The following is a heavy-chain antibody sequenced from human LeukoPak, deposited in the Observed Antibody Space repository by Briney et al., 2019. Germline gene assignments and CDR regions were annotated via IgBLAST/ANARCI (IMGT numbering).Heavy chain of an antibody. D-gene: IGHD2-2*01. CDR1: GFTFSSYS. CDR3: ARAVRFCSSISCYDNYFDY. Sequence: GGSLRLSCAASGFTFSSYSMNWVRQAPGKGLEWVSSISSSSSYIYYADSVKGRFTISRDNAKNSLYLQMSSLRAEDTAVYYCARAVRFCSSISCYDNYFDYWGQGTLVTVSS. J-gene: IGHJ4*02. CDR2: ISSSSSYI. V-gene: IGHV3-21*01.